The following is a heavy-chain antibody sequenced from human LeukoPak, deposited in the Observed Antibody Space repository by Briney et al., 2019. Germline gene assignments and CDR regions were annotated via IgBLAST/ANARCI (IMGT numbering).Heavy chain of an antibody. CDR1: GGSISSYY. D-gene: IGHD2-2*01. Sequence: PSETLSLTCTVSGGSISSYYWSWIRQPAGKGLEWIGRIYTSGSTNYNPSLKSRVTISVDTSKNQFSLKLSSVTAADTAVYYCAGGVPKYCSITSCYRGPFDYWGQGTLVTVSS. J-gene: IGHJ4*02. CDR3: AGGVPKYCSITSCYRGPFDY. V-gene: IGHV4-4*07. CDR2: IYTSGST.